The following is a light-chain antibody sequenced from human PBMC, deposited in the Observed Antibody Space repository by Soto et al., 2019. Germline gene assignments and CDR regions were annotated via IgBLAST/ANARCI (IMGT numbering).Light chain of an antibody. V-gene: IGLV2-14*01. CDR3: SSYSATNTLV. CDR2: EVT. Sequence: QSVLTQPASVSLSPGQSITISGTGTSSDVGDYPYVSWYQQHPGKVPKLIIYEVTNRPSGVTSRFSGSKSENTASLTISGLQAEDEADYYCSSYSATNTLVFGSGTKVTVL. CDR1: SSDVGDYPY. J-gene: IGLJ1*01.